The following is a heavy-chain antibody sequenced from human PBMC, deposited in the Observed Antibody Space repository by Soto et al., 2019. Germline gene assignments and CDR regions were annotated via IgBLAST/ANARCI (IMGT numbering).Heavy chain of an antibody. D-gene: IGHD5-18*01. CDR3: ATNSYGYVSTYYFDY. CDR1: GFTFSTYG. CDR2: VSYDGSIK. J-gene: IGHJ4*02. V-gene: IGHV3-30*03. Sequence: QVQLVESGGGVVQPGRSLRLSCAASGFTFSTYGMHWVRQAPGKGLEWVAVVSYDGSIKYHADSVKGRFTTSRDNSKNTLYLQMNSLRAEDTAVYYCATNSYGYVSTYYFDYWGQGTLVTVSS.